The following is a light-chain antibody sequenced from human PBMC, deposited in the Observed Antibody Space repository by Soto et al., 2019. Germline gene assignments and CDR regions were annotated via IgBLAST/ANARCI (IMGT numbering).Light chain of an antibody. CDR2: DAS. V-gene: IGKV3-11*01. CDR3: QQRSNWPLT. CDR1: QSVSSY. J-gene: IGKJ5*01. Sequence: EIVLTQSPATLSLSPGERATLSCRASQSVSSYLAWYQQKPGQAPRLLIYDASNRATGIPARFSGSGSETDFTLTISSLEPEGFAVYYCQQRSNWPLTFGQGTRLEIK.